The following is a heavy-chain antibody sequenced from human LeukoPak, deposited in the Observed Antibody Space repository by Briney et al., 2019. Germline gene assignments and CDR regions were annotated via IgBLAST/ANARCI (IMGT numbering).Heavy chain of an antibody. CDR1: GHTFTSYD. Sequence: ASVKVSCKASGHTFTSYDINWVRQATGQGLEWMGWINPNSGGTNYAQKFQGRVTMTRDTSISTAYMELSRLRSDDTAVYYCARERAKYYDIMTGYYTPNNWFDPWGQGTLVTVSS. D-gene: IGHD3-9*01. V-gene: IGHV1-2*02. J-gene: IGHJ5*02. CDR2: INPNSGGT. CDR3: ARERAKYYDIMTGYYTPNNWFDP.